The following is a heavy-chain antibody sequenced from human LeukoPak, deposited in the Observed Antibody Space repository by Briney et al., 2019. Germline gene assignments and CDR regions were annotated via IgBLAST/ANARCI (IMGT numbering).Heavy chain of an antibody. J-gene: IGHJ6*02. CDR1: GFTFSSYG. CDR2: ISYDGSNK. V-gene: IGHV3-30*18. Sequence: GRSLRLSCAASGFTFSSYGMHWVRQAPGKGLEWVAVISYDGSNKYYADSVKGRFTISRDNSKNTLYLQMNSLRAEDTAVYYCAKDLQVRPQGLWSKGPYYYYGMDVWGQGTTVTVSS. D-gene: IGHD5-18*01. CDR3: AKDLQVRPQGLWSKGPYYYYGMDV.